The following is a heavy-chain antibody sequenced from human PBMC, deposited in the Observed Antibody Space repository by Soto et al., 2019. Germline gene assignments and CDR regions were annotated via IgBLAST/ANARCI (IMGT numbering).Heavy chain of an antibody. CDR2: ISYNGNSK. D-gene: IGHD6-19*01. V-gene: IGHV3-30*03. CDR3: ARDRVAVTGPFDY. J-gene: IGHJ4*02. Sequence: ESGGGVVQPGRSLRLSCAASGFTFSSCGMHWVRQARGKNLEWVAVISYNGNSKDYADAVKGRFTISRDNSGNTLYLQMNSLRTEDTAVYYCARDRVAVTGPFDYWGQGTLVSVSS. CDR1: GFTFSSCG.